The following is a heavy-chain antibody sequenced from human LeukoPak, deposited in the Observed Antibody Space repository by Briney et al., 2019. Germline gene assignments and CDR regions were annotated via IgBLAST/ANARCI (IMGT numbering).Heavy chain of an antibody. Sequence: GSLRLSCAASKFTFSSYWMSWVRQAPGKGLEWVANINQDGSDKYYVDSVKGRFTISRDNVKNTLFLQMNSLGAEDTALYYCARGWNTTPRSGFDIWGLGTMVTVSS. CDR2: INQDGSDK. CDR3: ARGWNTTPRSGFDI. V-gene: IGHV3-7*01. D-gene: IGHD1/OR15-1a*01. CDR1: KFTFSSYW. J-gene: IGHJ3*02.